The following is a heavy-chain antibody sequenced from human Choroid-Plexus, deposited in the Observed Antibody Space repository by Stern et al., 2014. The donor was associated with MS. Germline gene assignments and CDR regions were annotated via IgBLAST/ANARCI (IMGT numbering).Heavy chain of an antibody. CDR3: AKDRQYLTYFFDH. Sequence: VQLVQSGGGVVQPGRPLRLSCVASGFTFGSCAMHWVRQATGKGLEWVAGVSYDGRNKYYADSGKGRFTISRDKSQNTLYMQMSSLRPEDTAVYYCAKDRQYLTYFFDHWGQGSLVTVSS. CDR1: GFTFGSCA. D-gene: IGHD2/OR15-2a*01. V-gene: IGHV3-30*18. CDR2: VSYDGRNK. J-gene: IGHJ5*02.